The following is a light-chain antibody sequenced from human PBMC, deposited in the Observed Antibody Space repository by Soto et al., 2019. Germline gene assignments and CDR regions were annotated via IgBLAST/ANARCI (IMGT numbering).Light chain of an antibody. V-gene: IGKV1-39*01. CDR2: VAS. Sequence: IQMTQSQKSLSASVGDRVTITCRASQNIINYLNWYQQKPGKAPQLLIYVASRLESGVPSRFSGSGSGTDFTLTISSLQPEDFATYFCQQANSFPITFGQGTRLEIK. CDR1: QNIINY. CDR3: QQANSFPIT. J-gene: IGKJ5*01.